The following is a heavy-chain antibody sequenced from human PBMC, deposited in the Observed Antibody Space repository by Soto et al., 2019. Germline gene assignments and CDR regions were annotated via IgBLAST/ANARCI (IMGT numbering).Heavy chain of an antibody. J-gene: IGHJ5*02. CDR2: ISYDGSNK. CDR1: GFTFSSYA. Sequence: QVQLVESGGGVVQPGRSLRLSCAASGFTFSSYAMHWVRQAPGKGLEWVAVISYDGSNKYYADSVKGRFTISRDNSKNTLDLQMNSLRAEDTAVYYCARPGDLGSGYLRWFDPWGQGTLVTVSS. CDR3: ARPGDLGSGYLRWFDP. D-gene: IGHD5-12*01. V-gene: IGHV3-30-3*01.